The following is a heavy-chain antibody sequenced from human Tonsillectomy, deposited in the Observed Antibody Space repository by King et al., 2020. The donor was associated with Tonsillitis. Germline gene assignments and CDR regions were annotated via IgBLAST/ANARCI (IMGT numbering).Heavy chain of an antibody. CDR3: AKDETLGFGEAPD. CDR2: ISGSGGST. Sequence: VQLVESGGGLVQPGWSLRLSCAASGFTFSSYAMNWVRQAPGKGLEWVSAISGSGGSTYYADSVKGRFTISRDNSKNTLYLQMNSLRAEDTAVYYCAKDETLGFGEAPDWGQGTLVTVSS. D-gene: IGHD3-10*01. J-gene: IGHJ4*02. CDR1: GFTFSSYA. V-gene: IGHV3-23*04.